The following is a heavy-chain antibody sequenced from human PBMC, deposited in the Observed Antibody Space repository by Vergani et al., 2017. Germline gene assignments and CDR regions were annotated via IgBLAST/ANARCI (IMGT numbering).Heavy chain of an antibody. D-gene: IGHD5-12*01. Sequence: QVQLVQSGAEVKKPGSSVKVSCKASGGPFSSYAISWVRQAPGQGLEWMGRIIPILGTANYAQKFQGRVTITADESTSTAYMELSSLRSEDTAVYYCARERNLVATMGLGYWGQGTLVTVSS. J-gene: IGHJ4*02. V-gene: IGHV1-69*11. CDR2: IIPILGTA. CDR1: GGPFSSYA. CDR3: ARERNLVATMGLGY.